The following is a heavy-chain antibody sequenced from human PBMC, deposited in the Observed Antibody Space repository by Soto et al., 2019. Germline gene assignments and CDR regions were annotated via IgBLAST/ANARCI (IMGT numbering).Heavy chain of an antibody. CDR3: ARYDSSGSNWFDP. CDR1: GGSISSGGYT. J-gene: IGHJ5*02. D-gene: IGHD3-22*01. CDR2: IYHSGST. Sequence: QLQLQESGSGLVKPSQTLSLTCAVSGGSISSGGYTWSWIRQPPGKGLEWIGYIYHSGSTYYNPSLKSRVTISVDRSKNQFSLKLSSVTAADTAVYYCARYDSSGSNWFDPWGQGTLVTVSS. V-gene: IGHV4-30-2*01.